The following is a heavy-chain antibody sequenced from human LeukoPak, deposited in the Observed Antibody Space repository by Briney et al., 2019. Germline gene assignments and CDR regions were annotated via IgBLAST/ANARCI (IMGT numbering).Heavy chain of an antibody. J-gene: IGHJ4*02. CDR3: ASLASEWELPEVDY. CDR1: GFTFSSYE. V-gene: IGHV3-48*01. Sequence: GGSLRLSCAASGFTFSSYEMNWVRQAPGTGLEWVSYISPSSTLIYYADSVKGRFTISRDNAKKSLFLQMNSLRAEDTAVYYCASLASEWELPEVDYWGLGTLVTVSS. CDR2: ISPSSTLI. D-gene: IGHD1-26*01.